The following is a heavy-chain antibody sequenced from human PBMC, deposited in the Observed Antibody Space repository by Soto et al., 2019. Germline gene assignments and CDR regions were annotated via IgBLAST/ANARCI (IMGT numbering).Heavy chain of an antibody. CDR1: GFTFSSYG. CDR2: ISYDGSNK. CDR3: AKDGVGYDAFDI. D-gene: IGHD1-26*01. V-gene: IGHV3-30*18. J-gene: IGHJ3*02. Sequence: QVQLVESGGGVVQPGRSLRLSCAASGFTFSSYGMHWVRQAPGKGLEWVAVISYDGSNKYYADSVKGRFTIFRDNSKNTLYLQMNSLRAEDTAVYYCAKDGVGYDAFDIWGQGTMVTVSS.